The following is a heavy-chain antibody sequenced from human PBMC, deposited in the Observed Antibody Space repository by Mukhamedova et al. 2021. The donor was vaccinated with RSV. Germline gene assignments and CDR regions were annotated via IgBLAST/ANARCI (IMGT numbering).Heavy chain of an antibody. V-gene: IGHV4-34*01. CDR3: ARREDGSGWGDFDY. J-gene: IGHJ4*02. D-gene: IGHD5-24*01. CDR2: INHSGST. Sequence: GKGLEWIGEINHSGSTYYNTSLKSRVTISVDTSKNQFSLKLSSVNAADTAVYYCARREDGSGWGDFDYWGQGTLVTVSS.